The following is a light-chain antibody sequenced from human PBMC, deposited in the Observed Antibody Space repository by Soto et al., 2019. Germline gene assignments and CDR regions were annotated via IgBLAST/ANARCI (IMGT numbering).Light chain of an antibody. CDR1: SSNIGSNA. J-gene: IGLJ2*01. CDR3: AACDASLNVG. V-gene: IGLV1-44*01. Sequence: QSVLTQSPSASGTPGQRVTISCSGSSSNIGSNAVSWYQQLPGTAPKLLINSNNQRPSGVPDRFSGSKSGTSASLAISGLQSEDEADYYCAACDASLNVGFGGGTKRTVL. CDR2: SNN.